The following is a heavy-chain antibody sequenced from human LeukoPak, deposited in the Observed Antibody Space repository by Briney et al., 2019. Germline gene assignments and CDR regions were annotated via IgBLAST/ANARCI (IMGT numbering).Heavy chain of an antibody. V-gene: IGHV3-21*06. CDR2: ITSSSSYI. CDR1: GFTFSSYN. D-gene: IGHD1-26*01. J-gene: IGHJ6*03. Sequence: GGSLRLSCAASGFTFSSYNMNWVRYAPGKGLEWISSITSSSSYIYYADSVKGRFTISRDNAKNSLYLQMNSLSPDDTAVYFCARDPYSGNYGNDYYYYMDVWGKGTTVTISS. CDR3: ARDPYSGNYGNDYYYYMDV.